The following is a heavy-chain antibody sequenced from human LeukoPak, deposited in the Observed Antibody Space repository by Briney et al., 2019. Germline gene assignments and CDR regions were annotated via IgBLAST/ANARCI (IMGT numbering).Heavy chain of an antibody. CDR3: AALWFGRTDAFDI. CDR1: GYTFTSYG. J-gene: IGHJ3*02. D-gene: IGHD3-10*01. V-gene: IGHV1-18*01. CDR2: ISAYDGNT. Sequence: GALVKVCCKASGYTFTSYGISWVRQAPGQGLEWMGWISAYDGNTNYAQKLQGRVTMTTDTSTSTAYMELRSLRSDDTAVYYCAALWFGRTDAFDIWGQGTMVTVSS.